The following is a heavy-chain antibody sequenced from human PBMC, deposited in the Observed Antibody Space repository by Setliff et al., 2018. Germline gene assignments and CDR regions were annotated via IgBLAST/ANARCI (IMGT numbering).Heavy chain of an antibody. CDR3: ATRPGIAVAGFDH. J-gene: IGHJ4*02. CDR1: GYTFANFA. D-gene: IGHD6-19*01. Sequence: ASVKVSCKASGYTFANFAINWVRQAPGQRLEWMAWLNPGNGDTKYSQNFQGRVTLTRDTSASTAYMELSSLRSEDTAVYYCATRPGIAVAGFDHWGQGTLVTVS. CDR2: LNPGNGDT. V-gene: IGHV1-3*01.